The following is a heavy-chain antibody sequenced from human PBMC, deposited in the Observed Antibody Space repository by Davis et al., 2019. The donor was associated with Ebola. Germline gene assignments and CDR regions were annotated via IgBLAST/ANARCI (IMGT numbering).Heavy chain of an antibody. CDR2: IFYTGPT. V-gene: IGHV4-31*03. Sequence: SETLSLTCTVSGGSISSGGYYWTWIRQRPGKGLEWMGDIFYTGPTFYNPSLKSRITISLDTSNNQFSLQLNSVTAADTAVYYCARDYSNRDYYYYYGMDVWGRGTTVTVSS. CDR1: GGSISSGGYY. J-gene: IGHJ6*04. CDR3: ARDYSNRDYYYYYGMDV. D-gene: IGHD4-11*01.